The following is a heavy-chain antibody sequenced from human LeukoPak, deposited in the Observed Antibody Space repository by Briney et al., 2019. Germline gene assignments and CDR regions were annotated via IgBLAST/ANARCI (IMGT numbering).Heavy chain of an antibody. CDR3: ARGGIKGPHDAYDI. Sequence: GGSLRLSCAASGFIFSSYAMHWVRQAPGKGLEYVSAISGDGGTTYYANSVKGRFTISRDNPKNTLYIQMDSLRAEDMAVYYCARGGIKGPHDAYDIWGQGTVVTVSS. CDR2: ISGDGGTT. D-gene: IGHD3-10*01. CDR1: GFIFSSYA. J-gene: IGHJ3*02. V-gene: IGHV3-64*01.